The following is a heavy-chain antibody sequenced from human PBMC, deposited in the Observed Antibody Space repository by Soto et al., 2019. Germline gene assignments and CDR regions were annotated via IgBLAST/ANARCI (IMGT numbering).Heavy chain of an antibody. J-gene: IGHJ4*02. D-gene: IGHD1-1*01. CDR1: GYAFTTYG. CDR3: ARGRYGDY. CDR2: ISAHNVNT. V-gene: IGHV1-18*01. Sequence: QVHLVQSGAEVKKPGASVKVSCKGSGYAFTTYGITWVRQAPGQGLEWMGWISAHNVNTNYAQKLQGRVTLTSDTSTSTAYMELRSLRSDDTAVYYCARGRYGDYWGQGALVTVSS.